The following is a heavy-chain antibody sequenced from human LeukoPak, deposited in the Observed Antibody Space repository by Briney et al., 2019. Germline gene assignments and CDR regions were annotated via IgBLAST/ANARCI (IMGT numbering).Heavy chain of an antibody. CDR1: GYTLTELS. J-gene: IGHJ5*02. Sequence: ASVKVSCKVSGYTLTELSMHWVRQAPGKGLEWMGGFDPEDGETIYAQKFQGRVTMTEDTSTDTAYMELSSLRSEDTAVYYCATVAFPLLAPKYCSGGSCYGNWFDPWGQGTLVTVSS. CDR3: ATVAFPLLAPKYCSGGSCYGNWFDP. V-gene: IGHV1-24*01. CDR2: FDPEDGET. D-gene: IGHD2-15*01.